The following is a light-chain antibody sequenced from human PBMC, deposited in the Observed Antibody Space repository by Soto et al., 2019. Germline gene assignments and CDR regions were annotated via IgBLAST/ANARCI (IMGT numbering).Light chain of an antibody. CDR2: DVS. Sequence: SVLTQPASVSGAPGQSITISCTGTDSDVGGFNYVSWYQQYPGKAPKLMIYDVSDRPSGVSNRFSGSKSGNTASLTISGLQAEDEADYYCSSYTAYTTYVFGTGTKVTVL. J-gene: IGLJ1*01. CDR1: DSDVGGFNY. V-gene: IGLV2-14*03. CDR3: SSYTAYTTYV.